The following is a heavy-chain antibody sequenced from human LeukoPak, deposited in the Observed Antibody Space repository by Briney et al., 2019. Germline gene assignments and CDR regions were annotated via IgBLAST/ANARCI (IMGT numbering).Heavy chain of an antibody. CDR1: GFTFSTYG. D-gene: IGHD1-1*01. Sequence: PGGSLRLSCAASGFTFSTYGMHWVRQAPGKGLEWVAFIRYDGSSKYYADSVKGRFTISRDNSNNTLYLQMNSLRAEDTAVYFCAKDKDPWKSTSISDFDYWGQGTLVTVSS. J-gene: IGHJ4*02. V-gene: IGHV3-30*02. CDR3: AKDKDPWKSTSISDFDY. CDR2: IRYDGSSK.